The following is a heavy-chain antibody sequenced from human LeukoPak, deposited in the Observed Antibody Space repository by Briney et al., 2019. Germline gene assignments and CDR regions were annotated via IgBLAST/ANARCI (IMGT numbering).Heavy chain of an antibody. CDR3: ARQGPAATYDY. Sequence: SETLSLTCTVSGGSISSSSYYRGWIRQPPGKGLEWIGSIYYSGSTYYNPSLKSRVTISVDTSKNQFSLKLSSVTAADTAVYYCARQGPAATYDYWGQGTLVTVSS. J-gene: IGHJ4*02. V-gene: IGHV4-39*01. D-gene: IGHD2-2*01. CDR2: IYYSGST. CDR1: GGSISSSSYY.